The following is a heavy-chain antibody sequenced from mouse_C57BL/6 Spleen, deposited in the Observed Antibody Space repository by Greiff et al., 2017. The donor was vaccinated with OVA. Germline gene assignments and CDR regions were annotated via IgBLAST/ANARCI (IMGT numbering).Heavy chain of an antibody. J-gene: IGHJ4*01. D-gene: IGHD2-2*01. Sequence: QVQLKESGPGLVQPSQSLSITCTVSGFSLTSYGVHWVRQPPGKGLEWLGVIWSGGSTDYNAAFISRLSISKDNSKSQVFFKMNSLQADDTAIYYCVGYYDAMDYWGQGTSVTVSS. V-gene: IGHV2-4*01. CDR3: VGYYDAMDY. CDR2: IWSGGST. CDR1: GFSLTSYG.